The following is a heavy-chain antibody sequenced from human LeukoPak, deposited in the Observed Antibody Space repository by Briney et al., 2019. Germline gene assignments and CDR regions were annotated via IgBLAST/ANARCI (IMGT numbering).Heavy chain of an antibody. V-gene: IGHV4-59*11. Sequence: SETLSLTCTVSGGSISSHYWSRIRQPPGKGLEWIGYIYYSGSTNYNPSLKSRVTISVDTSKNQLSLKLSSVTAADTAVYYCARDRKGTIEYSSSRTAYYYYMDVWGKGTTVTVSS. CDR1: GGSISSHY. D-gene: IGHD6-6*01. CDR3: ARDRKGTIEYSSSRTAYYYYMDV. CDR2: IYYSGST. J-gene: IGHJ6*03.